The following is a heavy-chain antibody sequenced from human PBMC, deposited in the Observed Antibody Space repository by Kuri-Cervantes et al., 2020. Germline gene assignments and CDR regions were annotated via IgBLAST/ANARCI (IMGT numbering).Heavy chain of an antibody. D-gene: IGHD3-10*01. CDR2: IYYSGST. J-gene: IGHJ4*02. Sequence: SCTVSGGSISSGGYYWSWIRQHPGKGLEWIGYIYYSGSTYYNPSLKSRVTISVDTSKNQFSLKLSSVTAADTAVYYCAREGVRGAFDYWGQGTLVTVSS. CDR3: AREGVRGAFDY. V-gene: IGHV4-31*02. CDR1: GGSISSGGYY.